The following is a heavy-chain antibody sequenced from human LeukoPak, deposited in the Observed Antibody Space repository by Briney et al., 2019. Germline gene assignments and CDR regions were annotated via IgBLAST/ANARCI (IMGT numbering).Heavy chain of an antibody. Sequence: GASVKVSCKASGYSFTAYYIHWLRQAPGQGPEWMGWIKPDSGSSHYAQKFQGRVTMTRDTSSNSAYMDLTRLKSDDTAVYYCARARVPIAVAGLYYFDYCGQGALVTVSS. V-gene: IGHV1-2*02. CDR3: ARARVPIAVAGLYYFDY. CDR1: GYSFTAYY. D-gene: IGHD6-19*01. J-gene: IGHJ4*02. CDR2: IKPDSGSS.